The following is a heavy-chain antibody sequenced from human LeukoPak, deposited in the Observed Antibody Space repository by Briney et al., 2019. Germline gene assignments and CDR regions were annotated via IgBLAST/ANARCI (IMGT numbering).Heavy chain of an antibody. CDR3: AKDHDSSGYYYLSWFDY. CDR1: GFTFSSYG. V-gene: IGHV3-30*18. J-gene: IGHJ4*02. CDR2: ISYDGSNK. D-gene: IGHD3-22*01. Sequence: GGSLRLSCAASGFTFSSYGMHWVRQAPGKGLEWVAVISYDGSNKYYADSVKGRFTISRDNSKNTLYLQMNSLRAEDTAVYYCAKDHDSSGYYYLSWFDYWGQGTLVTVSS.